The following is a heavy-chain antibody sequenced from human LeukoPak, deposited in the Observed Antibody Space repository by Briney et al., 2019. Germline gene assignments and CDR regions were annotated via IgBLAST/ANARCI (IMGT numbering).Heavy chain of an antibody. CDR1: GFILSNYA. CDR3: ARTGFEWGEYFYYMDV. D-gene: IGHD2/OR15-2a*01. V-gene: IGHV3-30*02. J-gene: IGHJ6*03. CDR2: IRNDGNEI. Sequence: GGSLRLSCAASGFILSNYAMHWVRQAPGKGLEWVAFIRNDGNEIYYADSVKGRFTISRDNSRDTVYFQMNSLIYDDTAVYYCARTGFEWGEYFYYMDVWGKGTTVTVSS.